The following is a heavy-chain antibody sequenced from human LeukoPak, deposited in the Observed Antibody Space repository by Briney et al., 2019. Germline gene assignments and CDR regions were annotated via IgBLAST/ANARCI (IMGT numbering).Heavy chain of an antibody. D-gene: IGHD4-23*01. Sequence: GESLKISCKGSGYSFACYWIGWVRQMPGKGLEWMGIIYPGDSDTRCSPSFQGQVTISADRSISTAYLQWSSLKASDTAMYYCARHDYGGTNYFDPWGQGTLVTVSS. CDR3: ARHDYGGTNYFDP. CDR2: IYPGDSDT. V-gene: IGHV5-51*01. J-gene: IGHJ5*02. CDR1: GYSFACYW.